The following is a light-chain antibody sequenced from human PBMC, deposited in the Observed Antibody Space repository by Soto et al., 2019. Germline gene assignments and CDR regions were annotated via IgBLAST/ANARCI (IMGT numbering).Light chain of an antibody. J-gene: IGLJ2*01. CDR1: SSDIGDYNF. CDR3: SSYTSAITLV. CDR2: EVV. Sequence: QSALTQPASVSGSPGQSITISCTGTSSDIGDYNFVSWYQQHPGQAPRLLIYEVVKRPSGISSRFSGSKSGNTASLTISGLQAEDEADYYCSSYTSAITLVFGGATKVTVL. V-gene: IGLV2-14*03.